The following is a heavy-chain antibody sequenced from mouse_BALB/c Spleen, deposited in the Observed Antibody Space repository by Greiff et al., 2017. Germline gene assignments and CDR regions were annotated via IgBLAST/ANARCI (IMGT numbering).Heavy chain of an antibody. J-gene: IGHJ1*01. D-gene: IGHD1-1*01. CDR1: GYTFTSYW. CDR3: TRNYGSSLRYFDV. V-gene: IGHV1-69*02. Sequence: QVQLQQPGAELVRPGASVKLSCKASGYTFTSYWINWVKQRPGQGLEWIGNIYPSDSYTNYNQKFKDKATLTVDKSSSTAYMQLSSPTSEDSAVYYCTRNYGSSLRYFDVWGAGTTVTVSS. CDR2: IYPSDSYT.